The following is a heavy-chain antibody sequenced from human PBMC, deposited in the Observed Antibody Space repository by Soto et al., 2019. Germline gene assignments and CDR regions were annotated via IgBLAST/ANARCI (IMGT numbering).Heavy chain of an antibody. Sequence: ASVKVSCKASGYTFTGYYMHWVRQAPGQGLEWMGWINPNSGGTNYAQKFQGWVTMTRDTSASTAYMELSSLRSEDTAVYYCARDGAVAGTRGNSFDPWGQGTLVTVSS. D-gene: IGHD6-13*01. V-gene: IGHV1-2*04. CDR2: INPNSGGT. J-gene: IGHJ5*02. CDR3: ARDGAVAGTRGNSFDP. CDR1: GYTFTGYY.